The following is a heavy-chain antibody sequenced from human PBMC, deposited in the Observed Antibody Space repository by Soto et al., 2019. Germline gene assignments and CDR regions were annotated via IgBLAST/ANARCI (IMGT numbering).Heavy chain of an antibody. D-gene: IGHD1-26*01. CDR1: CGSISSYY. CDR2: IYTSGST. Sequence: PSETLSLTCTVSCGSISSYYWSWIRQPSGKGLEWIGRIYTSGSTNYNPSLKSRVTMSVETSKNQFSLKLSSVTAADTAVYYCARVGPTTYYYYYYGMSVWGQGPTVTVSS. CDR3: ARVGPTTYYYYYYGMSV. J-gene: IGHJ6*02. V-gene: IGHV4-4*07.